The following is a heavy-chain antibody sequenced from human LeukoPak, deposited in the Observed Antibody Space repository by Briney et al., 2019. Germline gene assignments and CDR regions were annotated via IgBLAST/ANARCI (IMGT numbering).Heavy chain of an antibody. CDR2: INTSGRTK. CDR1: AFTISSYE. Sequence: GGSLRLSCAASAFTISSYEMNWVRQAPGKGLEWLSYINTSGRTKHYADSVKGRFTISRDNAKNSLYLQMNSLRAEDTAVYFCARDWGWLPDYWGQGTLVTVSS. D-gene: IGHD5-24*01. CDR3: ARDWGWLPDY. V-gene: IGHV3-48*03. J-gene: IGHJ4*02.